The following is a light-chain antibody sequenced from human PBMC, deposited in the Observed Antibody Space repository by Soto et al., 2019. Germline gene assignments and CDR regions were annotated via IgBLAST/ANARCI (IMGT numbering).Light chain of an antibody. CDR2: GAA. V-gene: IGKV3-20*01. J-gene: IGKJ1*01. CDR3: QQYGNSPQT. CDR1: QSVNSS. Sequence: IVMPQSPATLSVSPGERATLSCMASQSVNSSVAWYQQKPGQAPSLLLYGAAGRATGIPDRFSCSGSGTDFTLTISRLEPEDFAVYYCQQYGNSPQTCGQGTKV.